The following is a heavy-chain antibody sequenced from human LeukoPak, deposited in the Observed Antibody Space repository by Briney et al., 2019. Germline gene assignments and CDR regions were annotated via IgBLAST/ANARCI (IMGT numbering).Heavy chain of an antibody. CDR3: ARTEYCSGGSCYPTWDY. CDR1: GGSISSYY. Sequence: PSETLSLTCTVSGGSISSYYWSWIRQPPGKGLEWIGYIYYSGSTNYNPSLKSRVTISVDTSKNQFSLKLSSVTAADTAVYYCARTEYCSGGSCYPTWDYWGQGTLVTVSS. V-gene: IGHV4-59*01. D-gene: IGHD2-15*01. CDR2: IYYSGST. J-gene: IGHJ4*02.